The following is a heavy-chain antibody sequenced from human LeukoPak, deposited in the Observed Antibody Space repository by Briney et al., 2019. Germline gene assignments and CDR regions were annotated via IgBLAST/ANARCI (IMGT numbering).Heavy chain of an antibody. D-gene: IGHD5-24*01. J-gene: IGHJ2*01. CDR2: MYSGGST. CDR3: ARGDGSPNWYFDL. V-gene: IGHV3-53*04. Sequence: PGRSLRLSCAASGFTHRHETMNGVRQAPAKGLEGVSLMYSGGSTYYADSVRGRFIISRITSKNTVHLQINSLRTEDTAVYYCARGDGSPNWYFDLWGRGTLVTVSS. CDR1: GFTHRHET.